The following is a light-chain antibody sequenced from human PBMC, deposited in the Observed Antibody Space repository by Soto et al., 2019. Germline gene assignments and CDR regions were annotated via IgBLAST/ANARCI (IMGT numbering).Light chain of an antibody. CDR1: SSNIGADYN. V-gene: IGLV1-40*01. Sequence: QSVLTQPPSVTGAPGQRVTISCTGSSSNIGADYNVHWYQQLPGTAPKLLISGNSNRPSGVPDRFSGSKSGTSAFLAITGLQAEDEADYYCQSYDSSLSGYVFGTGTKSPS. CDR3: QSYDSSLSGYV. J-gene: IGLJ1*01. CDR2: GNS.